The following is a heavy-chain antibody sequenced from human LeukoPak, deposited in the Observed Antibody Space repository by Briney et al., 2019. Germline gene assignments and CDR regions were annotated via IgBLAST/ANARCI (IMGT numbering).Heavy chain of an antibody. V-gene: IGHV4-39*01. Sequence: SETLSLTCAGSGDSIRSSSYYWGWIRQPPGKGLECIGRFYYRVSTYYNPSLKSRVTISVDTSKSQFSLELTSVTVADTAVYFCATGIVAIKSRFFDYWGQGSLITVSS. CDR2: FYYRVST. J-gene: IGHJ4*02. D-gene: IGHD3-10*01. CDR1: GDSIRSSSYY. CDR3: ATGIVAIKSRFFDY.